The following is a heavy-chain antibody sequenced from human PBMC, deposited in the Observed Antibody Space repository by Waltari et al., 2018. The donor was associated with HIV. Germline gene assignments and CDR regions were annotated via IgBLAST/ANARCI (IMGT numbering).Heavy chain of an antibody. D-gene: IGHD6-19*01. Sequence: GESGGGLVQPGRSLRLSCTASGFTFGDYAMSWVRQAPGKGLEWVGFIRSKAYGGTTEYAASVKGRFTISRDDSKSIAYLQMNSLKTEDTAVYYCTRTPVEANPPFDYWGQGTLVTVSS. CDR2: IRSKAYGGTT. CDR1: GFTFGDYA. J-gene: IGHJ4*02. V-gene: IGHV3-49*04. CDR3: TRTPVEANPPFDY.